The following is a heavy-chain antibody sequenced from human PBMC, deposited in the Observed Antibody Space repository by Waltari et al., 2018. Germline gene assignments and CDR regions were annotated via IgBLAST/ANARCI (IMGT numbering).Heavy chain of an antibody. CDR2: IKSDGSSA. D-gene: IGHD1-1*01. CDR1: GVTFSNFW. V-gene: IGHV3-74*01. J-gene: IGHJ4*02. Sequence: EVQLVESGGGLVQPGGSLRLSCGAPGVTFSNFWMHWVHQAPGKGRVLGSLIKSDGSSARYAASVKGRFVVSRDNSKNTLYLEINSLGAEDTAVYYCARGGDDDNWYPGFFDSWGQGTLVTVSS. CDR3: ARGGDDDNWYPGFFDS.